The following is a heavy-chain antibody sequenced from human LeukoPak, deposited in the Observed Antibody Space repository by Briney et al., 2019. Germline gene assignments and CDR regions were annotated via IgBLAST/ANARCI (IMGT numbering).Heavy chain of an antibody. D-gene: IGHD3-10*01. CDR1: GFTFSNYW. V-gene: IGHV3-74*01. J-gene: IGHJ4*02. CDR2: INSGGSIT. CDR3: ARSGLWSGPGDN. Sequence: GGSLRLSCAASGFTFSNYWMHWVRQAPGEGLAWVSRINSGGSITNYAASVKGRFTISRDNAKNTLFLQLNSLRAEDTAVYYCARSGLWSGPGDNWGQGTLVTVST.